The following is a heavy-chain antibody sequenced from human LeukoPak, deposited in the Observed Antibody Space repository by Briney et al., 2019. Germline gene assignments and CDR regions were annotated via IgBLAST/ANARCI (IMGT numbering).Heavy chain of an antibody. CDR1: GGSISSSTYY. CDR3: AREYSYGSSYYFDY. J-gene: IGHJ4*02. Sequence: SETLSLTCTVSGGSISSSTYYWGWIRQPPGKGLEWIGSIYYSGCTYYNLSLKSRVTISLDTSKNQFSLKLSSVTAADTAVYYCAREYSYGSSYYFDYWGQGTLVTISS. CDR2: IYYSGCT. D-gene: IGHD5-18*01. V-gene: IGHV4-39*07.